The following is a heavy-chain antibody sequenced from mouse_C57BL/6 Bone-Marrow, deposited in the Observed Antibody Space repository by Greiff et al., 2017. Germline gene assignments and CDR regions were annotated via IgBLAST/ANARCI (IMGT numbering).Heavy chain of an antibody. D-gene: IGHD2-4*01. CDR1: GYTFTSYG. CDR2: IYPRSGNT. J-gene: IGHJ1*03. Sequence: QVQLKQSGAELARPGASVKLSCKASGYTFTSYGISWVKQRTGQGLEWIGEIYPRSGNTYYNEKFKGQATLTADKSSSTAYMELRSLTSEDSAVYFCATGLRLWYFDVWGTGTTVTVSS. CDR3: ATGLRLWYFDV. V-gene: IGHV1-81*01.